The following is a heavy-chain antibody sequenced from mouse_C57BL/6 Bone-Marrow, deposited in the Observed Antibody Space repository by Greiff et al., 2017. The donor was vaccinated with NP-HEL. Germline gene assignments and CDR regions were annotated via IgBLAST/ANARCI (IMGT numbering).Heavy chain of an antibody. CDR2: IYPGSGNT. J-gene: IGHJ2*01. Sequence: QVQLQQSGAELVRPGASVKLSCKASGYTFTDYYINWVKQRPGQGLEWIARIYPGSGNTYYNEKFKGKATLTAEKSSSTAYMQLSSLTSEDSAVYFCARGGLYSLYYFDYWGQGTTLTVSS. CDR3: ARGGLYSLYYFDY. D-gene: IGHD2-1*01. V-gene: IGHV1-76*01. CDR1: GYTFTDYY.